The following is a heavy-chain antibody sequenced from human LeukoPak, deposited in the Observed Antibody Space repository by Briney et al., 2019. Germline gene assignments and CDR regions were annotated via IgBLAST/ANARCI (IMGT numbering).Heavy chain of an antibody. CDR3: ARARYGSGSYFTRGPSSRFDY. CDR1: GGSFSGYY. CDR2: INHSGST. Sequence: SETLSLTCAVYGGSFSGYYWSWIRQPPGKGLEWIGEINHSGSTSYNPSLKSRVTISVDTSKNQFSLKLSSVTAADTAVYYCARARYGSGSYFTRGPSSRFDYWGQGTLVTVSS. D-gene: IGHD3-10*01. V-gene: IGHV4-34*01. J-gene: IGHJ4*02.